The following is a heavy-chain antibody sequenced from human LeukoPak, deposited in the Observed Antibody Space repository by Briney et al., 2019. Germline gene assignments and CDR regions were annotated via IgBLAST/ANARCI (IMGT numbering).Heavy chain of an antibody. Sequence: GESLKTSCKGSGYSFTNYWIGWVRQMPGKGLKWMGIIYPGDSDARYSPSFQGQVTISADKSISTAYLQWSSLKASDTAMYYCARIGSNYDSSGFDIWGQGTMVTVSS. CDR3: ARIGSNYDSSGFDI. V-gene: IGHV5-51*01. CDR2: IYPGDSDA. D-gene: IGHD3-22*01. CDR1: GYSFTNYW. J-gene: IGHJ3*02.